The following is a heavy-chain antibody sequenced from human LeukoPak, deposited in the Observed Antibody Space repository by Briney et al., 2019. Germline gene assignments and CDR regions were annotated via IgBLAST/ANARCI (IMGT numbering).Heavy chain of an antibody. D-gene: IGHD3-10*01. V-gene: IGHV4-34*01. CDR2: INHSGST. Sequence: PSETLSLTCAVYGGSFSGYYWSWIRQPPGKGLDWIGEINHSGSTNYNPSLKSRVTISVDTSKNQFSLKLSSVTAADTAVYYCARSISGSYSNWFDPWGQGTLVTVSS. CDR1: GGSFSGYY. J-gene: IGHJ5*02. CDR3: ARSISGSYSNWFDP.